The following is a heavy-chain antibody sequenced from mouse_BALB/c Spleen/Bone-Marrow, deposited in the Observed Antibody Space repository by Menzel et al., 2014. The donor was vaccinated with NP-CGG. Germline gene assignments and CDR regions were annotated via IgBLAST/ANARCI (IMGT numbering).Heavy chain of an antibody. V-gene: IGHV1S81*02. Sequence: VQLQQSGAELVKPGASVKLSYKPSGYTFTNYYIYRVKRRPGQGLEWIGEINPGNGGTNFNERFKSKATLTVDKSSTTAYILLTSLTSEDSAVYYCARGSPYWGQGTLVTVSA. CDR2: INPGNGGT. D-gene: IGHD6-2*01. CDR1: GYTFTNYY. CDR3: ARGSPY. J-gene: IGHJ3*01.